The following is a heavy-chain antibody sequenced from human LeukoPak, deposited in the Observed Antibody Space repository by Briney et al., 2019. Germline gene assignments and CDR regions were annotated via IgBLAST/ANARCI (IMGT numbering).Heavy chain of an antibody. CDR2: IYYSGST. CDR1: GDSISPYY. CDR3: ARHFTYYYDSSGYSRDAFDI. Sequence: PSETLSLTCTVSGDSISPYYWSWIRQSPGKGLVWIGYIYYSGSTNYNPSLKSRVTISVDMSKNQLSLKLSSVTAADTALYYCARHFTYYYDSSGYSRDAFDIWGQGTMVTVSS. J-gene: IGHJ3*02. D-gene: IGHD3-22*01. V-gene: IGHV4-59*08.